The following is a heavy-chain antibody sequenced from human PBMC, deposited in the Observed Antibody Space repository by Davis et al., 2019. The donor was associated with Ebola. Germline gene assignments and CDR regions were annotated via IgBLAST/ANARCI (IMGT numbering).Heavy chain of an antibody. CDR3: ATVPPYSSWLTRDYYYGMDV. V-gene: IGHV1-18*04. D-gene: IGHD6-6*01. J-gene: IGHJ6*02. CDR2: ISGENGNT. Sequence: AASVKVSCKASGYTFTGYYMHWVRQAPGQGLEWMGWISGENGNTIYAPKFQGRVTMTTDTSTSTAYMELRSLRSDDTAVYYCATVPPYSSWLTRDYYYGMDVWGQGTTVTVSS. CDR1: GYTFTGYY.